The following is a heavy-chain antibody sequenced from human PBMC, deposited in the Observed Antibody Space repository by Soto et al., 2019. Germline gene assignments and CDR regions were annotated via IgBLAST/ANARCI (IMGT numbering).Heavy chain of an antibody. V-gene: IGHV1-18*01. CDR1: GYTFTSYG. J-gene: IGHJ6*02. CDR3: ARVTTPHFYGMDV. CDR2: ISAYNGNT. Sequence: APVKVSCKASGYTFTSYGISWVRQAPGQGLEWMGWISAYNGNTNYAQNLQGRVTMTTDTSTSTAYMELRSLRSDDTAVYYCARVTTPHFYGMDVWGQGTTVTVSS. D-gene: IGHD4-17*01.